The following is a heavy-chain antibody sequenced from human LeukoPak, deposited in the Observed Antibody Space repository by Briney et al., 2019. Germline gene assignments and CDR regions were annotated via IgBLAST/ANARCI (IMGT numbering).Heavy chain of an antibody. D-gene: IGHD3-9*01. V-gene: IGHV1-2*02. CDR1: GYTFTGYY. CDR3: ARESYDIRLLDGMDV. CDR2: INQHSCCT. J-gene: IGHJ6*02. Sequence: ASVTVSCMASGYTFTGYYMHWVRQAPGQGLEWMGWINQHSCCTNYTQKFQGRVTMPRDTSISAAYMELSRLRSDDTAVYYCARESYDIRLLDGMDVWGQGTTVTVSS.